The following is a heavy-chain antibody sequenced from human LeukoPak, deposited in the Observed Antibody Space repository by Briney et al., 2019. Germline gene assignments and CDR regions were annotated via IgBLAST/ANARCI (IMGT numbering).Heavy chain of an antibody. CDR1: GGTFSSYA. D-gene: IGHD2-2*02. CDR3: ARGQIDCSSTSCYTYGFDP. J-gene: IGHJ5*02. Sequence: ASVKVSCKASGGTFSSYAISWVRQAPGQGLEWMGWINPDSAGTNYAQKFQGRVTMTRDTSISTAYMDLSRLRSDDTAVYYCARGQIDCSSTSCYTYGFDPWGQGTLVTVPS. V-gene: IGHV1-2*02. CDR2: INPDSAGT.